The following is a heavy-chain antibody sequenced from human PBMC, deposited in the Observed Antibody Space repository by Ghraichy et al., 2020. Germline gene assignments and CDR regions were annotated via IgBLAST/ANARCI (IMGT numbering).Heavy chain of an antibody. J-gene: IGHJ4*02. CDR1: GGSISSGGYY. CDR3: AREIAVAGTGGRYFDY. V-gene: IGHV4-31*03. Sequence: SLNISCTVSGGSISSGGYYWSWIRQHPGKGLEWIGYIYYSGSTYYNPSLKSRVTISVDTSKNQFSLKLSSVTAADTAVYYCAREIAVAGTGGRYFDYWGQGTLVTVSS. D-gene: IGHD6-19*01. CDR2: IYYSGST.